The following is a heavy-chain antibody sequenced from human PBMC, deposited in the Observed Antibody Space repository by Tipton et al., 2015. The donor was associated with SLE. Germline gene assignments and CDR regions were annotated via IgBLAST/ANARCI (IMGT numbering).Heavy chain of an antibody. J-gene: IGHJ4*02. CDR1: GGSISSYY. D-gene: IGHD4-11*01. CDR3: ARWAGPTVNFDY. Sequence: LRLSCTVSGGSISSYYWSWIRQPPGKGLEWIGYIYYSGSTNYNPSLKSRVTISVDTSKNQFSLKLSSVTAADKAVYYCARWAGPTVNFDYWGQGTLVTVSS. CDR2: IYYSGST. V-gene: IGHV4-59*01.